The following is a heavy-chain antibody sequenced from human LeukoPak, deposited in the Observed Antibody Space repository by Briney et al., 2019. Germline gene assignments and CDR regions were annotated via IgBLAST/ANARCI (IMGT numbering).Heavy chain of an antibody. Sequence: GGSLRLSCAASGFTFSDYYMSWIRQAPGKGLEWASYISSSSSYTNYADSVKGRFTISRDNAKNSLYLQMNSLRAEDTAVYYCASVVGATGDWFDPWGQGTLVTVSS. D-gene: IGHD1-26*01. V-gene: IGHV3-11*03. CDR2: ISSSSSYT. CDR3: ASVVGATGDWFDP. J-gene: IGHJ5*02. CDR1: GFTFSDYY.